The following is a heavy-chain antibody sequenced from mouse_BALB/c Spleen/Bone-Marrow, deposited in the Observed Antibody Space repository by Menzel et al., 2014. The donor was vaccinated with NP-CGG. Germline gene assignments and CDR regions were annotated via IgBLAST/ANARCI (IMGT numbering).Heavy chain of an antibody. Sequence: EVQLVESGGGLVQPGGSLKLSCATSGFTFSDYYMYWVRQTPEKRLEWVAYISNGGGSTYYPDTVKGRFTISRDNAKNTLYLQMGRLKSEDTAMYYCARGGIYYGMDYWGQGTSVTVSS. J-gene: IGHJ4*01. V-gene: IGHV5-12*02. CDR2: ISNGGGST. CDR1: GFTFSDYY. CDR3: ARGGIYYGMDY.